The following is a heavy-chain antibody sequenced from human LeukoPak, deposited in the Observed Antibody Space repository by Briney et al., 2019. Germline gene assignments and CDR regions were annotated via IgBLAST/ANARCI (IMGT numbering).Heavy chain of an antibody. CDR1: GFTVSSNY. Sequence: GGSLRLSCAASGFTVSSNYMSWVRQAPGKGLEWVSVIYSGGSTYYADSVKGRFTISRDNYKNTLYLQMNSLRAEDAAVYYCAREATGGSYDYWGQGTLVTVSS. J-gene: IGHJ4*02. V-gene: IGHV3-66*02. CDR3: AREATGGSYDY. D-gene: IGHD3-16*01. CDR2: IYSGGST.